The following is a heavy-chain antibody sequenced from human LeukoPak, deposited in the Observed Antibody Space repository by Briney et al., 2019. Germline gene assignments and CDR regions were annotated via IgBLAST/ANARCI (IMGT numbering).Heavy chain of an antibody. D-gene: IGHD1-26*01. V-gene: IGHV4-30-4*08. CDR2: IYYSGSS. Sequence: KASETLSLTCTVSGGSISSVVYYWSWIRQPPGKGLEWIGYIYYSGSSYYNPSLRSRVTLSVDTSKNQFSLKLSSVTAADTAVYYCARRSGTYHAFDIWGQGTMVTVSS. CDR3: ARRSGTYHAFDI. J-gene: IGHJ3*02. CDR1: GGSISSVVYY.